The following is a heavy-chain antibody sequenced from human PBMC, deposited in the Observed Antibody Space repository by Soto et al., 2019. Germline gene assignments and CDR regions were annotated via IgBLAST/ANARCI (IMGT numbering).Heavy chain of an antibody. CDR2: IWYDGSNQ. CDR3: ARGGLQGVYYGMDV. CDR1: GFTFSSYG. J-gene: IGHJ6*02. D-gene: IGHD4-4*01. Sequence: QVQLVESGGGVVQPGRSLRLSCAASGFTFSSYGMHWVRQAPGKGLEWVAIIWYDGSNQYYADSVTGRFTISRDNSKNTLYLQMNSLRAEDTAVYYCARGGLQGVYYGMDVWDQGTTVTVSS. V-gene: IGHV3-33*01.